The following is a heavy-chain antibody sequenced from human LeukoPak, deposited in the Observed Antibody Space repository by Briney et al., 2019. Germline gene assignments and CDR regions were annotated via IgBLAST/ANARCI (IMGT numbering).Heavy chain of an antibody. CDR1: GFTFSRYS. CDR2: ISSSSSYI. CDR3: ASSRRIGSPFDI. V-gene: IGHV3-21*01. J-gene: IGHJ3*02. Sequence: GGSLRLSCAASGFTFSRYSMNWVRQAPGKGREWVSSISSSSSYIYYADSVKGRFTISRDNAKNSLYLQMNSLRAEDTAVYYCASSRRIGSPFDIWGQGTMVTVSS. D-gene: IGHD1-26*01.